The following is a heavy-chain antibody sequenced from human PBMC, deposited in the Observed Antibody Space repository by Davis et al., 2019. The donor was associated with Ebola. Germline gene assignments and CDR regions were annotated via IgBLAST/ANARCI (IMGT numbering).Heavy chain of an antibody. Sequence: GGSLRLSCKASGYTFTSYGITWVRQPPGQGLEWMGWINPHNGNTNYAQNVQGRVTMTTDTATSTAYMEVGSLRSDDTAVYYCARAQFPTTSDHWGQGTLVTVSS. CDR2: INPHNGNT. V-gene: IGHV1-18*04. CDR1: GYTFTSYG. CDR3: ARAQFPTTSDH. J-gene: IGHJ4*02. D-gene: IGHD1-1*01.